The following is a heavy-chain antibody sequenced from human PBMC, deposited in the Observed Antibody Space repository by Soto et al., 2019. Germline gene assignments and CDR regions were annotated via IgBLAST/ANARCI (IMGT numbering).Heavy chain of an antibody. CDR1: GFTFSSNG. CDR3: VVDTSGLLDY. CDR2: IWYDGNKK. V-gene: IGHV3-33*03. D-gene: IGHD3-22*01. Sequence: GGSLRLSCAASGFTFSSNGMHWVRQAPGKGLEWVAVIWYDGNKKYYGGSVRGRFTISRDNSKNTLYLEMNSLRAEDTAVYYCVVDTSGLLDYWGQGTQVTVSS. J-gene: IGHJ4*02.